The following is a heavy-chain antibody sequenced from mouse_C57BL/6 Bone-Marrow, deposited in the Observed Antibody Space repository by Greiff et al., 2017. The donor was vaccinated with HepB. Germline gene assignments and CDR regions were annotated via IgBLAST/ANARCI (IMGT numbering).Heavy chain of an antibody. Sequence: EVKLMESGGDLVKPGGSLKLSCAASGFTFSSYGMSWVRQTPDKRLEWDATISSGGSYTYYPDSVKGRFTISRDNAKNTLYLQMSSLKSEDTAMDYCARRITTVVAPYFDYWGQGTTLTVSS. D-gene: IGHD1-1*01. J-gene: IGHJ2*01. CDR2: ISSGGSYT. CDR1: GFTFSSYG. CDR3: ARRITTVVAPYFDY. V-gene: IGHV5-6*02.